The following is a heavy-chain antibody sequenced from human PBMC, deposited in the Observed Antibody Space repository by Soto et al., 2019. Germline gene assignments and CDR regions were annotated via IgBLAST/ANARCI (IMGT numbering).Heavy chain of an antibody. J-gene: IGHJ6*02. CDR2: ISGYNGNT. D-gene: IGHD5-18*01. Sequence: ASVKASCKASGYTFSNYGISWVRQGPGQGLEWMGWISGYNGNTHYEEKVQDRIKMTTDTSTSTTYLELRSLRSDDTAVYFCARDPGFGFGYSYAFAMDVWGQGTTVTVSS. V-gene: IGHV1-18*01. CDR1: GYTFSNYG. CDR3: ARDPGFGFGYSYAFAMDV.